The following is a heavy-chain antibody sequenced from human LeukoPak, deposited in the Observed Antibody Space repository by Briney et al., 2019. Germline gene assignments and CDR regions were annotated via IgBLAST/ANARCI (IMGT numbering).Heavy chain of an antibody. J-gene: IGHJ4*02. V-gene: IGHV5-51*01. CDR3: ARSQFEWELLPVFDY. CDR1: GYSFTSYW. CDR2: IYPGDSDT. D-gene: IGHD1-26*01. Sequence: GGSLKISCKGSGYSFTSYWIGSVRQMPGKGLEWMGIIYPGDSDTRYSPSFQGQVTISADKSISTAYLQWSSLKASDTAMYYCARSQFEWELLPVFDYWGQGTLVTVSS.